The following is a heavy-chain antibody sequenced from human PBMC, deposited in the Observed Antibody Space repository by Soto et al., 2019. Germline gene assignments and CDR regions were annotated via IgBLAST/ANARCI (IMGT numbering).Heavy chain of an antibody. Sequence: GGSLRLSCAASGFTFSSYAMSWVRQAPGKGLEWVSAIGGSGGSTYYADSVKGRFTISRDNSKNTLYLQMNSLRAEDTAVYYCAKDYSSSWYRTGFDYWGQGTLVTVSS. CDR3: AKDYSSSWYRTGFDY. CDR2: IGGSGGST. V-gene: IGHV3-23*01. CDR1: GFTFSSYA. J-gene: IGHJ4*02. D-gene: IGHD6-13*01.